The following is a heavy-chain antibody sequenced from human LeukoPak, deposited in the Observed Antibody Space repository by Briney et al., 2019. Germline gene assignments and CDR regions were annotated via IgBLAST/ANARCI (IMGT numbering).Heavy chain of an antibody. CDR1: GFTFSSYG. D-gene: IGHD5-18*01. V-gene: IGHV3-30*02. J-gene: IGHJ5*02. CDR2: IRYDGSNK. CDR3: ARGRGYSHSNWVDP. Sequence: GGSLRLSCAASGFTFSSYGMHWVRQAPGKGLEWVAFIRYDGSNKYYADSVKGRFTISRDNSKNTLYLQMNSLRAEDTAVYYCARGRGYSHSNWVDPWGQGTMVTVSA.